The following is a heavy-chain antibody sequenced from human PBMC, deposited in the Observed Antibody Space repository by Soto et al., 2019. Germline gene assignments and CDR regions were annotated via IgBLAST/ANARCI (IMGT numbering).Heavy chain of an antibody. CDR1: GGSISSGGYY. Sequence: SETLSLTCAVSGGSISSGGYYWSWIRQHPGKGLEWIGYIYYSGNTYYNPSLKSRVTISVDTSKKQFSLNLSSVTAADTAVYYCAREEGAVTAGGYYYYYGIDIWGQGTMVTVS. D-gene: IGHD2-21*02. CDR2: IYYSGNT. CDR3: AREEGAVTAGGYYYYYGIDI. J-gene: IGHJ6*02. V-gene: IGHV4-31*11.